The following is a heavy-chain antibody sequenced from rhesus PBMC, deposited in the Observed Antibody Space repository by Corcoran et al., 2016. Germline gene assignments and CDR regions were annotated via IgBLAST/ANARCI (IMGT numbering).Heavy chain of an antibody. CDR1: GGSFSGYY. V-gene: IGHV4-165*01. Sequence: QVQLQESGPGLVKPSETLSLTCAVSGGSFSGYYWGWIRQPPGKGLEWIGYISGSSRSTDYNPALKGRVTISTDTSKNQFSLKLSSVTAADMAVYYCASSPPIFSRFDVWGPGVLVTVSS. J-gene: IGHJ5-1*01. D-gene: IGHD2-15*01. CDR3: ASSPPIFSRFDV. CDR2: ISGSSRST.